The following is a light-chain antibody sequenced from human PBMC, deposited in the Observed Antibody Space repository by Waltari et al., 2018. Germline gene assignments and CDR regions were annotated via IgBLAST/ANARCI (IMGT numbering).Light chain of an antibody. CDR2: KAS. CDR1: QDISSY. Sequence: DIQMTQSPSALSASVEDRVTITCRASQDISSYLAWYQQKPGKAPKLLIYKASTVQSGVPSRFSGSGSGTDFTLTISSLQPEDFATYYCQQHESNPRTFGQGTKVEIK. CDR3: QQHESNPRT. V-gene: IGKV1-9*01. J-gene: IGKJ1*01.